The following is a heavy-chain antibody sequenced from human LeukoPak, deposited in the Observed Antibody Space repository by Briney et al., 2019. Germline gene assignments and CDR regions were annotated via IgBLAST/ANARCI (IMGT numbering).Heavy chain of an antibody. CDR2: TSYSEGT. CDR1: AGSVSRGGYY. CDR3: ATADRESFYFDS. D-gene: IGHD3-10*01. Sequence: SETLSLTCTVSAGSVSRGGYYRNWIRQHPGKGLEWIGFTSYSEGTYYNPPLMSRITISVDRSQNQFSLKMRDVTAADTAVYLCATADRESFYFDSWGQGALVAVSS. J-gene: IGHJ4*02. V-gene: IGHV4-31*03.